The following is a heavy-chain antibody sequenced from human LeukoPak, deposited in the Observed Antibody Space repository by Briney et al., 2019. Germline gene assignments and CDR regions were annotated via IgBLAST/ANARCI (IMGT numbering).Heavy chain of an antibody. J-gene: IGHJ4*02. V-gene: IGHV3-48*03. CDR1: GFTFSSYE. CDR2: ISSSSNTM. CDR3: ARAFDY. Sequence: GGSLKLSCAASGFTFSSYEMNWVRQAPGKGLEWVSYISSSSNTMYYADSVKGRFTISRDNAKNSLYLQMNSLRDEDTAVHYCARAFDYWRQGTLVAVSS.